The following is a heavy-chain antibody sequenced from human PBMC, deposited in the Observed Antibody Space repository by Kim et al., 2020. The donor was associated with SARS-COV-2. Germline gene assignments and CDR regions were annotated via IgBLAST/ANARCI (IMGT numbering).Heavy chain of an antibody. J-gene: IGHJ2*01. D-gene: IGHD6-19*01. CDR2: ISSSGSTI. Sequence: GGSLRLSCAASGFTFSSYEMNWVRQAPGKGLEWVSYISSSGSTIYYADSVKGRFTISRDNAKNSLYLQMNSLRAEDTAVYYCASQQWLVMTDWYFDLWGRGTLVTVSS. CDR3: ASQQWLVMTDWYFDL. CDR1: GFTFSSYE. V-gene: IGHV3-48*03.